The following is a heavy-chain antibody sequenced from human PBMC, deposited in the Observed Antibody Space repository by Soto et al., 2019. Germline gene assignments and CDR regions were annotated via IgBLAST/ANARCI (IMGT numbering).Heavy chain of an antibody. J-gene: IGHJ4*02. D-gene: IGHD6-13*01. Sequence: SETLSLTCTVSGGSISSYYWSWSRQPAGKGLEWIGRSYTSGSTNYNPSLKSRVTMSVDTSKNQFSLTLSSVTAADTAVYYSATGSEQQLVSSWRQGTLVSVSS. CDR2: SYTSGST. CDR1: GGSISSYY. V-gene: IGHV4-4*07. CDR3: ATGSEQQLVSS.